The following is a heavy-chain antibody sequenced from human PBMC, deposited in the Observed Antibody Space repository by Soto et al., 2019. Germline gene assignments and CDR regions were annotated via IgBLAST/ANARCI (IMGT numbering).Heavy chain of an antibody. V-gene: IGHV3-33*01. CDR2: IWYDGSNK. D-gene: IGHD3-10*01. Sequence: GGSLRLSCAASGFTFSSYGMHWVRQAPGKGLEWVAVIWYDGSNKYYADSVKGRFTISRDNSKNTLYLQMNSLRAEDTAVYYCARAYYYGSGSYLDYWGQGTLVTVSS. J-gene: IGHJ4*02. CDR1: GFTFSSYG. CDR3: ARAYYYGSGSYLDY.